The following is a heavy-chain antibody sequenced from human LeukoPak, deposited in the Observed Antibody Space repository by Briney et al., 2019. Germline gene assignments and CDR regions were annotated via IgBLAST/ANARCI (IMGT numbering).Heavy chain of an antibody. J-gene: IGHJ4*02. CDR2: IWYDGSNK. D-gene: IGHD4-17*01. CDR1: GFTFSSYG. CDR3: ASNKDYGDYVREDYYFDY. V-gene: IGHV3-33*01. Sequence: GGSLRLSCAASGFTFSSYGMHWVRQAPGKGLEWVAVIWYDGSNKYYADSVKGRFTISRDNSKNTLYLQMNSLRAEDTAVYYCASNKDYGDYVREDYYFDYWGQGTLVTVSS.